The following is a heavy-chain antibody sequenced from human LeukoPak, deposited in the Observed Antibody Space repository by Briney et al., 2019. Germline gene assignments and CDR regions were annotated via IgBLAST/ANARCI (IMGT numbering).Heavy chain of an antibody. Sequence: ASVTVSSKASGFTFTDHYMHWVRQAPGQGLEWMGWINGKRGDTNYAQNLQDRVTMTRDTSTSTVYMELSRLTVDDTAVYYCARDHDWGVDYWGQGTLVTVSS. CDR1: GFTFTDHY. CDR2: INGKRGDT. J-gene: IGHJ4*02. CDR3: ARDHDWGVDY. D-gene: IGHD7-27*01. V-gene: IGHV1-2*02.